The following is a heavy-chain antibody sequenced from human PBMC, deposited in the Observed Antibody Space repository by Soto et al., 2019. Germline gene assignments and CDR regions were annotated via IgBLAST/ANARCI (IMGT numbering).Heavy chain of an antibody. V-gene: IGHV4-39*01. CDR2: ISHTGSP. J-gene: IGHJ4*02. CDR1: GCSISNSDYF. D-gene: IGHD1-1*01. CDR3: ASQLESTTYFDY. Sequence: SETLSLTCTVSGCSISNSDYFWAWMRQPPGKGLEWVGTISHTGSPRYNPSLKSRVTISVDTSKNQFSLRLPSVTAADTAVFYCASQLESTTYFDYWGRGTLVTVSS.